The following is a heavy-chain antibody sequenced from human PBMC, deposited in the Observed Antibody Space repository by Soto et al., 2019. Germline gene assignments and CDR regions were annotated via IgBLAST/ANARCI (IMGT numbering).Heavy chain of an antibody. V-gene: IGHV4-59*01. CDR3: ARVWGGAFDI. J-gene: IGHJ3*02. D-gene: IGHD3-10*01. CDR2: IYYSGST. CDR1: GDSISTDY. Sequence: SETLSLTCTVSGDSISTDYWSWIRQPPGKGLEWIGYIYYSGSTYYNPSLKSRVTISVDTSKNQFSLKLSSVTAADTAVYYCARVWGGAFDIWGQGTMVTVSS.